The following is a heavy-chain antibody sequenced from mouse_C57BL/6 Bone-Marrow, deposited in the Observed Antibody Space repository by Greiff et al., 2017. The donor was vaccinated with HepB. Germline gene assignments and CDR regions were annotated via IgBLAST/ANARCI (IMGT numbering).Heavy chain of an antibody. CDR3: ARLYYGSGDYYAMDY. CDR1: GYSFTDYN. Sequence: VQLQHSGPELVKPGASVKISCKASGYSFTDYNMNWVKQSNGKSLEWIGVINPNYGTTSYNQKFKGKATLTVDQSSSTAYMQLNSLTSEDSAVYYCARLYYGSGDYYAMDYWGQGTSVTVSS. V-gene: IGHV1-39*01. J-gene: IGHJ4*01. D-gene: IGHD1-1*01. CDR2: INPNYGTT.